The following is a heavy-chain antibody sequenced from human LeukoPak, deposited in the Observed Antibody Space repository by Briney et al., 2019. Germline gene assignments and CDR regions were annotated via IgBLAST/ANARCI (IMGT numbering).Heavy chain of an antibody. CDR2: INPNTGGT. D-gene: IGHD5-24*01. J-gene: IGHJ6*03. Sequence: ASVKVSCKASGYTLTAYYMHWVRQAPGQGLEWMGWINPNTGGTNYAQKFQGRVTMTWDTSISTAYMELRGLRSDDTAVFYCASSDGYNKAGYYYYMDVWGKGATVTVSS. V-gene: IGHV1-2*02. CDR3: ASSDGYNKAGYYYYMDV. CDR1: GYTLTAYY.